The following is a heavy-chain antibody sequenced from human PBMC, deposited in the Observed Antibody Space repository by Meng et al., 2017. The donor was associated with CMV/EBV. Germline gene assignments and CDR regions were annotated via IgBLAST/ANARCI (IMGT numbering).Heavy chain of an antibody. D-gene: IGHD5-12*01. CDR2: ISSSGSSI. Sequence: LSLTCAASGFSFSDYYMSWIRQTPGKGLEWVSYISSSGSSIYYADSVKGRFTISRDNAKNSLYLQMNSLRAEDTAVYYCARERDIVPTIRLPSDYWGQGTLVTVSS. J-gene: IGHJ4*02. CDR3: ARERDIVPTIRLPSDY. CDR1: GFSFSDYY. V-gene: IGHV3-11*01.